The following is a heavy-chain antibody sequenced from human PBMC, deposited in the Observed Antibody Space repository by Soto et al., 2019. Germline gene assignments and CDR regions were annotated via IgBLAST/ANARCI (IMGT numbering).Heavy chain of an antibody. Sequence: SVKVSCKASGGTFSSYAISWVRQAPGQGLEWMGGIIPIFGTANYAQKFQGRVTITADESTSTAYMELSSLRSEDTAVYYCARDGNRYGPYYYYRMDVWGQGTTVTVS. V-gene: IGHV1-69*13. J-gene: IGHJ6*02. CDR3: ARDGNRYGPYYYYRMDV. CDR2: IIPIFGTA. D-gene: IGHD5-18*01. CDR1: GGTFSSYA.